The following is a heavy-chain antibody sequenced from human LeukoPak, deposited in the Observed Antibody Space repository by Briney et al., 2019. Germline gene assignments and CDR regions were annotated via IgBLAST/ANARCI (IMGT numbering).Heavy chain of an antibody. V-gene: IGHV3-64D*09. CDR2: ISNSGGXX. J-gene: IGHJ4*01. CDR3: AMNWNCDY. CDR1: GFTFSGXX. D-gene: IGHD1-1*01. Sequence: QPGGSLRLSCXASGFTFSGXXXXXXXXAPXXXLXSXSAISNSGGXXXYXXSXKGXFXXXRXXSDNTLYLQMSSLRPEDTAVYYCAMNWNCDYWGHGTLVTVSS.